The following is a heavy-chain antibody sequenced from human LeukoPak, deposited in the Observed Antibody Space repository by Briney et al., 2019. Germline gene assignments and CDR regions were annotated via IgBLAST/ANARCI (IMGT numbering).Heavy chain of an antibody. CDR3: ARVNYDTSAFDAFDI. Sequence: GGSLKLSCAASGFTFSSYGMHGVRQAPGKALEWVAIIRHDGTTKYYADSVKGRFTISRDNSKNTLFLQMNSLRAEDTAVYYCARVNYDTSAFDAFDIWGQGTLVTVSS. V-gene: IGHV3-33*08. J-gene: IGHJ3*02. CDR1: GFTFSSYG. D-gene: IGHD3-22*01. CDR2: IRHDGTTK.